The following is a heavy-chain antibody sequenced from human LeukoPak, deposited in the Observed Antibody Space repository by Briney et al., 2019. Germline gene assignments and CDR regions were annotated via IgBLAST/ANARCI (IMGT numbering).Heavy chain of an antibody. Sequence: GGSLRLSCAASGFTFSDYYMSWIRQAPGKGLEWVSYISSSGSTYYEDSLKGRFTISRDNAKNSLYLQMNSLRAEDTAMYYCARESDYYGSGMAGFDPWGQGTLVTVSS. CDR1: GFTFSDYY. CDR3: ARESDYYGSGMAGFDP. J-gene: IGHJ5*02. D-gene: IGHD3-10*01. V-gene: IGHV3-11*01. CDR2: ISSSGST.